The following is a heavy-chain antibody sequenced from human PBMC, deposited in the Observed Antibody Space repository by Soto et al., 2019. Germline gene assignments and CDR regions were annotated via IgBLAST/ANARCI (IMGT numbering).Heavy chain of an antibody. J-gene: IGHJ6*02. CDR1: GFTFSKYG. CDR3: AREGPNWNYVHYYYYYGMDV. V-gene: IGHV3-7*01. Sequence: GGSLRLSCVGSGFTFSKYGMHWVRQAPGRGLEWVANIKQDGSEKYYVDSVKGRFTISRDNAKNSLYLQMNSLRAEDTAVYYCAREGPNWNYVHYYYYYGMDVWGQGTTVTVSS. D-gene: IGHD1-7*01. CDR2: IKQDGSEK.